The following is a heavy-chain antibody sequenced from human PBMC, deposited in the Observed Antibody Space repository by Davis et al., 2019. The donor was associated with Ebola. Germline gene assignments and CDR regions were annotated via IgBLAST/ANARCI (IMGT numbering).Heavy chain of an antibody. CDR2: ISGRGDTT. CDR1: GFTFSSYA. V-gene: IGHV3-23*01. Sequence: GGSLRLSCAASGFTFSSYAMSWVRQAPEKGLEWVSAISGRGDTTYYADSVKGRFTISRDNSKNTLYLQMNSLRAEDTAVYYCASRSPAPFDPWGQGTLVTVSS. D-gene: IGHD6-25*01. J-gene: IGHJ5*02. CDR3: ASRSPAPFDP.